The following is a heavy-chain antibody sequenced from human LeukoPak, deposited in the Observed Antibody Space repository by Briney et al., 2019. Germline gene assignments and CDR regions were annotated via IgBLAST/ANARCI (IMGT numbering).Heavy chain of an antibody. CDR1: GFTFSNSA. V-gene: IGHV3-23*01. Sequence: PGGSLRLSCAASGFTFSNSAIHWVRQAPGKGLEWVSFISDSGGVTYYADSVKGRFTISRDNSENTVNLQMNSLRAEDTAVYYCAKVRAYTCDSGLDYWGQGTLVTVSS. CDR3: AKVRAYTCDSGLDY. D-gene: IGHD5-18*01. J-gene: IGHJ4*02. CDR2: ISDSGGVT.